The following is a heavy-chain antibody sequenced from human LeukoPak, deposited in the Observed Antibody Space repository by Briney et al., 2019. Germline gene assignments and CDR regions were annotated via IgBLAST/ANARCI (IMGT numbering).Heavy chain of an antibody. CDR1: GGSISSYY. D-gene: IGHD5-18*01. CDR2: IYTSGST. CDR3: ARGTEPDTAMTKAFDI. V-gene: IGHV4-4*07. J-gene: IGHJ3*02. Sequence: SETLSLTCTVSGGSISSYYWSWIRQPAGKGLEWIGRIYTSGSTNYNPSLKSRVTMSVDTSKNQFSLKLSSVTAADTAVYYCARGTEPDTAMTKAFDIWGQGTMVTVSS.